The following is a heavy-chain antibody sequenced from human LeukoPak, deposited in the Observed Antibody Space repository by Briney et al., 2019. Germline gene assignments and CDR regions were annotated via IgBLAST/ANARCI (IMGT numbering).Heavy chain of an antibody. Sequence: GASVKVSCKASGYTFTGYYMHWVRQAPGQGLEWMGWINPNSGGTNYAQKFQGRVTMTRDTSISTAYMELSRLRSDDTAVYYCAIILTGYWYYFDYWGQGTLVTVSP. V-gene: IGHV1-2*02. D-gene: IGHD3-9*01. J-gene: IGHJ4*02. CDR2: INPNSGGT. CDR3: AIILTGYWYYFDY. CDR1: GYTFTGYY.